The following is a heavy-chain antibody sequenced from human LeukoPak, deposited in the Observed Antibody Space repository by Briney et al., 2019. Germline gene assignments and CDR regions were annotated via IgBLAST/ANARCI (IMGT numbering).Heavy chain of an antibody. Sequence: PSETLSLTCAVYGGSFSSYYWSWIRQPPGKGLEWIGESNHSGSTTYNPSLKSRVTISVDTSKTQFSLKLSSVTAADTAVYYCARGVRYYYDSSGYYYHYYYYYMDVWGKGTTVTVSS. CDR1: GGSFSSYY. D-gene: IGHD3-22*01. J-gene: IGHJ6*03. CDR2: SNHSGST. CDR3: ARGVRYYYDSSGYYYHYYYYYMDV. V-gene: IGHV4-34*01.